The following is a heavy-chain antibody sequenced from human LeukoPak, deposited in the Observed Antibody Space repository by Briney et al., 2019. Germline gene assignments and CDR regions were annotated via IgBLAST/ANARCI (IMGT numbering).Heavy chain of an antibody. CDR3: ARVYMITFGGVIFPNWFGP. D-gene: IGHD3-16*01. V-gene: IGHV4-34*01. J-gene: IGHJ5*02. CDR2: INHSGST. CDR1: GGSFSGYY. Sequence: SETLSLTCAVYGGSFSGYYWSWIRQPPGKGLEWIGEINHSGSTNYNPSLKSRVTISVDTSKNQFSLKLSSVTAADTAVYYCARVYMITFGGVIFPNWFGPWGQGTLVTVSS.